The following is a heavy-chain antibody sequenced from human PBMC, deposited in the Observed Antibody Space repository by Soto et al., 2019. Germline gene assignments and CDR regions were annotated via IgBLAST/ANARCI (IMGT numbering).Heavy chain of an antibody. J-gene: IGHJ4*02. CDR3: ARYYDILTGYFGS. V-gene: IGHV1-69*17. Sequence: QVQLVQSETEVKKPGSSVKVSRKASGGTFSSYGITWVRLVPGQGLEWMGGIMPVFDIVNYAQKFQGRVSITADKSTSTAYMELSSLRSEDTAVYYCARYYDILTGYFGSWGQGTLVTVSS. D-gene: IGHD3-9*01. CDR1: GGTFSSYG. CDR2: IMPVFDIV.